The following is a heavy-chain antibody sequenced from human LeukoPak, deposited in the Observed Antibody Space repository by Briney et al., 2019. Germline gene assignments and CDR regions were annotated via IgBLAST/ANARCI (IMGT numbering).Heavy chain of an antibody. D-gene: IGHD1-7*01. CDR2: IKEDGSER. V-gene: IGHV3-7*01. Sequence: QPGGSLRLSCAASGFTFNDYWMTWVRQAPGKGLEWVADIKEDGSERYYGDSVKGRFTISRDKAKKIVYLQMNSLGAEDTAVYYCARGWNYASRFDSSGQGTLVTVSS. CDR3: ARGWNYASRFDS. J-gene: IGHJ4*02. CDR1: GFTFNDYW.